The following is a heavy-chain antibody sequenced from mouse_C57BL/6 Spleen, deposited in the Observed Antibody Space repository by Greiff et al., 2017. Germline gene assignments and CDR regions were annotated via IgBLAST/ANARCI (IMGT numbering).Heavy chain of an antibody. CDR1: GYAFSSYW. Sequence: LEQSGAELVKPGASVKISCKASGYAFSSYWMNWVKQRPGKGLEWIGQIYPGDGDTNYNGKFKGKATLTADKSSSTAYMQLSSLLSEDSSVYFCARRDDYDGAEAMYYWGQGTSVTVSS. V-gene: IGHV1-80*01. J-gene: IGHJ4*01. CDR3: ARRDDYDGAEAMYY. D-gene: IGHD2-4*01. CDR2: IYPGDGDT.